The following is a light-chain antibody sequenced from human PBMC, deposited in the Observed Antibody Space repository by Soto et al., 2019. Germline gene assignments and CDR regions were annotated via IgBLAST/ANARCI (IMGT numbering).Light chain of an antibody. J-gene: IGLJ1*01. Sequence: QSMLTQPASVSGSPGQSITISCTGTSSDVGGYNYVSWYQHHPGKAPRLLTYAISNRPSGVSSRFSGSKSGNTASLTISGLLAEDEADYYCQSYDSSLSGYVFGTGTKVTVL. CDR1: SSDVGGYNY. CDR2: AIS. V-gene: IGLV2-14*01. CDR3: QSYDSSLSGYV.